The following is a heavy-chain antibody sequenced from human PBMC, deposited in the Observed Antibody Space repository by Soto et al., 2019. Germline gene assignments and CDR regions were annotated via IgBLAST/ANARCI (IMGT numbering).Heavy chain of an antibody. V-gene: IGHV3-7*01. D-gene: IGHD3-10*01. J-gene: IGHJ4*02. CDR3: ARDLLSGSYGDY. CDR1: GFTFRSYW. CDR2: IKQDGSEK. Sequence: TGGSLRLSWAASGFTFRSYWMSWVRQAPGKGLEWVANIKQDGSEKYYVDSVKGRFTISRDNAENSLYLQMNSLRAEDTAVYYCARDLLSGSYGDYWGQGTLVTVSS.